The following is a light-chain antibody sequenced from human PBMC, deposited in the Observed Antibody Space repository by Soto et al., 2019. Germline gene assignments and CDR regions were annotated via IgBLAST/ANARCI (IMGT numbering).Light chain of an antibody. CDR1: QSVSSY. V-gene: IGKV3-11*01. Sequence: EIVLTQSPATLSLSPGERATLSCRASQSVSSYLGWYQQKPGQAPRLLIYDASNRATGIPARFSGSGSGTDFTLTISSPEPEDFAVYYCQQRSNWPTFGQGTKVEIK. CDR3: QQRSNWPT. CDR2: DAS. J-gene: IGKJ1*01.